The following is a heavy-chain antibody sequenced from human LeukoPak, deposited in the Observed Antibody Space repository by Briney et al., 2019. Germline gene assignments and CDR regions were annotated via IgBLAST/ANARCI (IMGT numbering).Heavy chain of an antibody. CDR3: ARGGSAAAGRTYYYYGMDV. CDR2: ISGSGGST. J-gene: IGHJ6*02. V-gene: IGHV3-23*01. D-gene: IGHD6-13*01. CDR1: GFTFSSYA. Sequence: PGGSLRLSCAASGFTFSSYAMSWVRQAPGKGLEWVSAISGSGGSTYCADSVKGRFTISRDNSKNTLYLQMNSLRAEDTAVYYCARGGSAAAGRTYYYYGMDVWGQGTTVTVSS.